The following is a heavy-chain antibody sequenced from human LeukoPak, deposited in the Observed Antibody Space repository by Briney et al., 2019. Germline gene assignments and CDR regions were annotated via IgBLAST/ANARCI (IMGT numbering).Heavy chain of an antibody. CDR2: ISAYNGNT. V-gene: IGHV1-18*01. Sequence: GASVKVSCKASGYTFTSYGISWVRQAPGQGLEWMGWISAYNGNTNYAQKLQGRVTMTTDTSTSTAYMELRSLRSDDTAVYYCARDYNYYYGSSGRVPSYWGQGTLVTVSS. CDR3: ARDYNYYYGSSGRVPSY. J-gene: IGHJ4*02. CDR1: GYTFTSYG. D-gene: IGHD3-22*01.